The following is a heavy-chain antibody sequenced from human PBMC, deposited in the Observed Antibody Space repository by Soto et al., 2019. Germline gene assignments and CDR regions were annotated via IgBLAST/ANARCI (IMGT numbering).Heavy chain of an antibody. V-gene: IGHV4-39*01. Sequence: PSETLSLTCTVSGGSISSSSYYWGWIRQPPGKGLEWIGSIYYSGSTYYNPSLKSRVTISVDTSKNQFSLKLSSVTAADTAVYYCARHLFGRGPYNWFDPWGQGTLVTVSS. CDR2: IYYSGST. CDR1: GGSISSSSYY. D-gene: IGHD2-21*01. J-gene: IGHJ5*02. CDR3: ARHLFGRGPYNWFDP.